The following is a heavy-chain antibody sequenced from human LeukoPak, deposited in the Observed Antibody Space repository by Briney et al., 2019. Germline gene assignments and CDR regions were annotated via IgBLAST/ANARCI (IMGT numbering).Heavy chain of an antibody. J-gene: IGHJ4*02. CDR3: ASPYSSRWYELCY. CDR1: GFTFSSYS. CDR2: ISSSSSYI. Sequence: PGGSLRLSCAASGFTFSSYSMNWVRQAPGKGLEWVSSISSSSSYIYYADSVKGRFTISRDNAKNSLYLQTNSLRAEDMAVYYCASPYSSRWYELCYWGQGTLVTVSS. D-gene: IGHD6-13*01. V-gene: IGHV3-21*01.